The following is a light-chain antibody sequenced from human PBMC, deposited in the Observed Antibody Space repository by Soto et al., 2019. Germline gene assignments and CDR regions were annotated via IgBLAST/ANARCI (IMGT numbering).Light chain of an antibody. J-gene: IGLJ2*01. CDR2: DVS. V-gene: IGLV2-14*01. CDR1: SSDVGGYNY. CDR3: SSYTSSSTRV. Sequence: QSALTQPASVSGSPGQSITISCTGTSSDVGGYNYVSWYQQHPGKAPELMIYDVSNRPSGVSNRFSGSKSGNTASLTISGLQAEDEAEYYCSSYTSSSTRVFVGGTKVTVL.